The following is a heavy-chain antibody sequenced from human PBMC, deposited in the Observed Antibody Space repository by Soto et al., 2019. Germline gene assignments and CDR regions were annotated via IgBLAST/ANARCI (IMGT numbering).Heavy chain of an antibody. V-gene: IGHV4-39*02. Sequence: SETLSLTCTVSGGSISCSPYHWGWIRQPPGKGLEWIGSIDDSGKVYYNPSLTGRATLLVDTSKNRFSLNLNSVTAADTAVYYCAIPPPIEVACPDYWGQGTLVTVSS. CDR2: IDDSGKV. D-gene: IGHD6-19*01. J-gene: IGHJ4*02. CDR3: AIPPPIEVACPDY. CDR1: GGSISCSPYH.